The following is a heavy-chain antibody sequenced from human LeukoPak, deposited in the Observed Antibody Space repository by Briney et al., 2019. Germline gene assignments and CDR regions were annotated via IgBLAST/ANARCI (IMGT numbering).Heavy chain of an antibody. CDR3: ARGKRESGCDIYHFDY. CDR2: IIPIFGSA. CDR1: GGTFISYA. Sequence: VASVKVSCKASGGTFISYAISWVRQAPGQGLEWMGRIIPIFGSASHARKFQDRVTIITDESTSTVHMELSSLRSEDTAVYYCARGKRESGCDIYHFDYWGQGTLVTVSS. J-gene: IGHJ4*02. D-gene: IGHD5-12*01. V-gene: IGHV1-69*05.